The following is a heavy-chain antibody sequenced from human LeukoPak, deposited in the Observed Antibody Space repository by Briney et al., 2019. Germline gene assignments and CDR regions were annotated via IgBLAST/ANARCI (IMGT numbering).Heavy chain of an antibody. CDR1: GGTFSSYA. Sequence: ASVKVSCKASGGTFSSYAISWVRQAPGQGLEWMGRIIPIFGTANYAQKFQGRVTITTDESTSTAYMELSSLRSEDTAVYYCARGLWFGETYFDYWGQGTLVTVSS. J-gene: IGHJ4*02. CDR3: ARGLWFGETYFDY. CDR2: IIPIFGTA. D-gene: IGHD3-10*01. V-gene: IGHV1-69*05.